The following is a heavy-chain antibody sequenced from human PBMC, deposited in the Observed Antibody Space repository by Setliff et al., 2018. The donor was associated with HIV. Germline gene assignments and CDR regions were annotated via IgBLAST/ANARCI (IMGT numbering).Heavy chain of an antibody. CDR1: GFSVTDNY. CDR3: AKGGYGGAYYVAGY. V-gene: IGHV3-53*01. CDR2: MYKGGET. D-gene: IGHD5-18*01. Sequence: GGSLRLSCEASGFSVTDNYMGWVRQAPGKGLEWVALMYKGGETYYADFVKGRFTIARDNSKNTVSLQMTNLGTGDTAMYYCAKGGYGGAYYVAGYWGQGTKVTVSS. J-gene: IGHJ4*02.